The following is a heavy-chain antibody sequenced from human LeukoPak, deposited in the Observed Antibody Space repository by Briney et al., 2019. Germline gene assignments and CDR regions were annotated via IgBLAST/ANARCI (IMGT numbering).Heavy chain of an antibody. CDR1: GFTFSNYA. Sequence: GGSLRLSCAASGFTFSNYAMSWVRQAPGKGLEWLSYISNSGSSKYYADSVRGRFTISRDNAKNSLYLQMNSLRAEDTAVYYCAKDRYDSGGYYSYYFDCWGQGTLVTVSS. V-gene: IGHV3-23*01. CDR2: ISNSGSSK. D-gene: IGHD3-22*01. J-gene: IGHJ4*02. CDR3: AKDRYDSGGYYSYYFDC.